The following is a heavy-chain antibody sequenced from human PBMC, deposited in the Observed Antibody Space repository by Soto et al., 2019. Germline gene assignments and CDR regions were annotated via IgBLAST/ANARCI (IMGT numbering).Heavy chain of an antibody. V-gene: IGHV3-11*01. J-gene: IGHJ4*01. CDR1: GYTFSDYY. Sequence: QVQLVESGGDLVKPGGSLRLSCAASGYTFSDYYMSWIRQAPGKGLEWISYIDTSGTKIYYADSVKGRFTITRDNEKKSLYLEMNSLRDEDTAVYYCASHYDMWSGYLSPVDYWGHGTLVTVSS. CDR3: ASHYDMWSGYLSPVDY. CDR2: IDTSGTKI. D-gene: IGHD3-3*01.